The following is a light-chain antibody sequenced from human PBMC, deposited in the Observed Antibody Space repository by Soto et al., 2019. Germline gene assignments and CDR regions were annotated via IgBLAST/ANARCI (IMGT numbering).Light chain of an antibody. J-gene: IGKJ1*01. V-gene: IGKV3-20*01. CDR1: QSISSNF. CDR3: QQDSSSWT. Sequence: EIVLTQSPGTLSLSPGQRATLSCRASQSISSNFLAWYQQKPGQAPRLLIYATSSRATGIPGRFSGSGSGTDFTLTISRLEPEDFAVYYCQQDSSSWTFGQGTKVEIK. CDR2: ATS.